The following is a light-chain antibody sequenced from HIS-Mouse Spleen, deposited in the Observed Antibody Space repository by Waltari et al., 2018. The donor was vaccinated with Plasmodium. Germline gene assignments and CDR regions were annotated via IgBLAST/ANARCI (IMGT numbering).Light chain of an antibody. J-gene: IGKJ1*01. CDR3: QQYNSYQ. Sequence: DIQMTQSPSTLSASVGDRVTITCRASQSISSWLAWYQQKPGKAPKLLIYKASSLESGVPSRFSGSGSETEFTLTISSLQPDDFATYYCQQYNSYQFGQGTKVEIK. CDR1: QSISSW. CDR2: KAS. V-gene: IGKV1-5*03.